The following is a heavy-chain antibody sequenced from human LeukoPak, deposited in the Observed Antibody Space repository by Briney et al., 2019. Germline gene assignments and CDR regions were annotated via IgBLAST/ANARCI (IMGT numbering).Heavy chain of an antibody. CDR2: IYYSGST. J-gene: IGHJ3*02. Sequence: SETLSLTCTVSGGSISSYYWSWIRQPPGKGLEWIGYIYYSGSTNYNPSLKSRVTISVDTSKNQFSLKLSSVTAADTAVYYCATTILSGAFDIWGQGTMVTVSS. CDR3: ATTILSGAFDI. CDR1: GGSISSYY. V-gene: IGHV4-59*01. D-gene: IGHD3-16*01.